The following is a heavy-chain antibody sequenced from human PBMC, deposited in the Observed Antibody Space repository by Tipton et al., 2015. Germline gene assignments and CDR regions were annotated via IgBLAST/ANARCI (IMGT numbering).Heavy chain of an antibody. J-gene: IGHJ3*02. V-gene: IGHV3-7*01. CDR1: GITFSSYW. Sequence: GSLRLSCTASGITFSSYWMSWVRQAPGKGLEWIGQISHDGSERYYLDSMRGRFTISRDNAKNSLYLQMNTLRAEDTAVYHCARDVNGGYFDIWGQGISVTVSP. D-gene: IGHD7-27*01. CDR3: ARDVNGGYFDI. CDR2: ISHDGSER.